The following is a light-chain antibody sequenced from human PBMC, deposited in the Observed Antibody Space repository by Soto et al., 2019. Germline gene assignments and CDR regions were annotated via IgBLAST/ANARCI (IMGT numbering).Light chain of an antibody. CDR1: QGISSY. CDR2: AAS. V-gene: IGKV1-8*01. CDR3: QQLNSYLWT. Sequence: AIRMTQSPSSFSASTGDRVTITCRASQGISSYLAWYQQKPGKAPKLLIYAASTLQSGVPSRFSGSGSGTEFTLTISSLQPEDFATYYCQQLNSYLWTFGQGTKVDIK. J-gene: IGKJ1*01.